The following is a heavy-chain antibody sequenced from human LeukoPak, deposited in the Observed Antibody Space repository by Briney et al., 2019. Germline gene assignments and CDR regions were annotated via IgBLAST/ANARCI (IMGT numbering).Heavy chain of an antibody. CDR3: AHRRSYGDYDY. CDR2: IFWDDDD. V-gene: IGHV2-5*02. CDR1: GFSFSTSEVA. D-gene: IGHD4-17*01. J-gene: IGHJ4*02. Sequence: FGPTLVKPTQTLTLTCTFSGFSFSTSEVAVGWIRQPPGKALEWLALIFWDDDDRYSPSLKNRLTITKDTSKNQVVLTMTSMDPLDTATYYCAHRRSYGDYDYWGQGTLVTVSS.